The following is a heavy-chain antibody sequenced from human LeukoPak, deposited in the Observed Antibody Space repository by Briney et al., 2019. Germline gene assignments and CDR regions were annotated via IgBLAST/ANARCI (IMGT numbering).Heavy chain of an antibody. CDR2: KYYTGDT. CDR1: GGSFSGYD. D-gene: IGHD3-10*01. CDR3: VGEKSFFGEAI. J-gene: IGHJ3*02. V-gene: IGHV4-59*01. Sequence: SETLSLTCAVYGGSFSGYDWNWIRQPPGKGLEWIGHKYYTGDTNYNPYLKKRVAILVETSKNQFSLKVTSVTAADTAVYFCVGEKSFFGEAIWSQGALVTVSS.